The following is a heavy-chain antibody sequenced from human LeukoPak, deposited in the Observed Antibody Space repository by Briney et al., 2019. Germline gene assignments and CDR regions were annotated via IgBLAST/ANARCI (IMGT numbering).Heavy chain of an antibody. CDR2: TYYRSKWYN. D-gene: IGHD4-17*01. V-gene: IGHV6-1*01. CDR3: ARDSPLTTVTTFPYWYFDL. Sequence: SQTLSLTCAISGDSVSSNSAAWNWIRQSPSRGLEWLGRTYYRSKWYNDYAVSVISRITINPDTSKNQFSLQLNSVTPEDTAVYYCARDSPLTTVTTFPYWYFDLWGRGTLVTVSS. CDR1: GDSVSSNSAA. J-gene: IGHJ2*01.